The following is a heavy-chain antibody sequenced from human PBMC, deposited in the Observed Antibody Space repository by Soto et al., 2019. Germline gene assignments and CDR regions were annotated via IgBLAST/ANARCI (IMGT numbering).Heavy chain of an antibody. D-gene: IGHD2-15*01. J-gene: IGHJ5*02. CDR2: IHYTGST. V-gene: IGHV4-59*08. Sequence: QVQLQESGPGLVKPSETLSLNCSVSDGSISSYYWNWIRQPPGKGLEWIGYIHYTGSTNYNPSLKSRVTISVDTSKNQFSLKLSSVTDADTAVYYCARQLYSGSLLWFDPWGQGTLVTVSS. CDR1: DGSISSYY. CDR3: ARQLYSGSLLWFDP.